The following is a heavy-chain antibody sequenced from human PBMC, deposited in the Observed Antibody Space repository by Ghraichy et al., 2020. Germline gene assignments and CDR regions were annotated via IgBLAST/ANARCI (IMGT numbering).Heavy chain of an antibody. CDR2: IYSSGIT. CDR1: GGSISHYH. Sequence: SETLSLTCTVSGGSISHYHWSWIRQPPGKGLEWIGYIYSSGITDYNPSLTSRATISIDMSKRQFSLNVSSVTAADTAVYYCARGPDELLWFGDLVFVNWFDPWGQGIMVTVSS. J-gene: IGHJ5*02. D-gene: IGHD3-10*01. V-gene: IGHV4-59*01. CDR3: ARGPDELLWFGDLVFVNWFDP.